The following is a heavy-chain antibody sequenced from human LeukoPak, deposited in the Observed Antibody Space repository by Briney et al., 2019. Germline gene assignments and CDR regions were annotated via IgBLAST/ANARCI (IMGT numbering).Heavy chain of an antibody. D-gene: IGHD3-10*01. CDR3: TRLWTTMVRGANDESGAFDI. J-gene: IGHJ3*02. CDR1: GFTFSGSA. CDR2: IRSKANSYAT. V-gene: IGHV3-73*01. Sequence: GGSLRLSCAASGFTFSGSAMHWVRQASGKGLEWVGRIRSKANSYATAYAASVKGRFTISRDDSKNTAYLQMNSLKTEDTAVYYCTRLWTTMVRGANDESGAFDIWGQGTMVTVSS.